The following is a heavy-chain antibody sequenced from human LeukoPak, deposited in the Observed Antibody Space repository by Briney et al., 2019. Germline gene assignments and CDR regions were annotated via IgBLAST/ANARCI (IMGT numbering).Heavy chain of an antibody. CDR3: ARHPPGLRYFDP. V-gene: IGHV4-59*08. D-gene: IGHD3-9*01. Sequence: SETLSLTCTVSGGAISGYYWSWIRQPPGKALEWIAYIDYSGDTNSNPSLKSRVTISVDTSKNHFSLRLNSVTAADTAFYYCARHPPGLRYFDPWGQGTLVTVSS. CDR2: IDYSGDT. J-gene: IGHJ5*02. CDR1: GGAISGYY.